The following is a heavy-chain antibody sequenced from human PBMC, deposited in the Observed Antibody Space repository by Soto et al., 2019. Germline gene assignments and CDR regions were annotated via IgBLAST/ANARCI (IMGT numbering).Heavy chain of an antibody. J-gene: IGHJ6*02. D-gene: IGHD6-6*01. CDR1: GDSVSSNSYY. Sequence: PSETLSLTCTVSGDSVSSNSYYWSWIRQPPGKGLEFIGYIYYSGSTNYNPSLKSRVTISLDTSKNQFSLRLSSVTASDTAMYYCVRRAEGRPGDGYYYVALDVWGQGATVTVSS. V-gene: IGHV4-61*01. CDR3: VRRAEGRPGDGYYYVALDV. CDR2: IYYSGST.